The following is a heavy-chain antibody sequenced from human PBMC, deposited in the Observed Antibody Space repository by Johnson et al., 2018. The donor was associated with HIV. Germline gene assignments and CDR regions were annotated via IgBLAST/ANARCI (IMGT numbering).Heavy chain of an antibody. Sequence: QVQLVESGGGVVQPGRSLRLSCAASGFTFSSYGIHWVRQAPGKGLEWVAVIWYDGINKYYADSVKGRFTISRDNSKNTLYLQMNSLRAEDTAVYYCASSSSSWTSDPDDAFDIWGQGTMVTVSS. V-gene: IGHV3-33*08. J-gene: IGHJ3*02. D-gene: IGHD6-13*01. CDR2: IWYDGINK. CDR3: ASSSSSWTSDPDDAFDI. CDR1: GFTFSSYG.